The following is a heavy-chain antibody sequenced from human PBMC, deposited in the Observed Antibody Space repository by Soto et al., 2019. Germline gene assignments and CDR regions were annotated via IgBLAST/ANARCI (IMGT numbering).Heavy chain of an antibody. CDR2: ISGSGGST. CDR3: AKDKGSRLRWHTDAFDI. D-gene: IGHD4-17*01. Sequence: EVQLLESGGGLVQPGGSLRLSCAASGFTFSSYAMSWVRQAPGKGLEWVSAISGSGGSTYYADSVKGRFTISRDNSKKTLYLQMNRLRAEGTAVYYCAKDKGSRLRWHTDAFDIWGQGTMVTGSS. J-gene: IGHJ3*02. CDR1: GFTFSSYA. V-gene: IGHV3-23*01.